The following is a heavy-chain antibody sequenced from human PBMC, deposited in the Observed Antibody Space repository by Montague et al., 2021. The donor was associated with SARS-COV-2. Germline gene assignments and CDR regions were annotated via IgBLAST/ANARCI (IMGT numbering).Heavy chain of an antibody. CDR1: GGSISSGSYY. Sequence: TLSLTCTVSGGSISSGSYYWSWIRQPAGKGLEWIGRTSISGSTNYNPSLKSRVTISVDTSKNQFSLRLSSVTAAGTAVYYCARDIAVAGLLDYWGQGTLVTVSS. J-gene: IGHJ4*02. D-gene: IGHD6-19*01. CDR3: ARDIAVAGLLDY. V-gene: IGHV4-61*02. CDR2: TSISGST.